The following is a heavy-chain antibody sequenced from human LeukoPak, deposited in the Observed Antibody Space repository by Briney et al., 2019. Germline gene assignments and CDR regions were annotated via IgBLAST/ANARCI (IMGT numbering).Heavy chain of an antibody. CDR3: VRGSSGTVVRGVAWAWFDP. V-gene: IGHV3-7*05. CDR2: IHKDGSEK. D-gene: IGHD3-10*01. J-gene: IGHJ5*02. Sequence: GGSLRLSCVASGFTFRNYWMTWVRQAPGKGLEWVANIHKDGSEKYFVASVRGRFTTSKDNAKDSLYLQMSSLRAEDTAVYYCVRGSSGTVVRGVAWAWFDPWGQGTLVTVSS. CDR1: GFTFRNYW.